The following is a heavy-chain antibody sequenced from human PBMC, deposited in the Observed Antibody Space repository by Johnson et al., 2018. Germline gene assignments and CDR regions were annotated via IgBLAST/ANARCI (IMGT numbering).Heavy chain of an antibody. CDR2: IWYAGSNK. CDR3: AREPLTDYYYYYGMDV. CDR1: GFTFSSYG. Sequence: QVQLLETGGGVVQPRRSLSLWCAASGFTFSSYGMHWVRQAPGKGLEWVAVIWYAGSNKYYADSVKGPFTISRDNSKNTLYLQMHSLRAEDTAVYYCAREPLTDYYYYYGMDVWGQGTTVTVSS. V-gene: IGHV3-33*01. D-gene: IGHD3-16*01. J-gene: IGHJ6*02.